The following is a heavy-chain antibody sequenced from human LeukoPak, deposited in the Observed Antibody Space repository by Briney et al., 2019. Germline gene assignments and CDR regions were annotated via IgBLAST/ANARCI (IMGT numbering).Heavy chain of an antibody. V-gene: IGHV3-74*01. CDR1: ELTFSSSW. CDR3: AKDKKYGSGWYCYFDL. CDR2: INGDGKGI. J-gene: IGHJ2*01. D-gene: IGHD6-19*01. Sequence: GGSLRLSCAASELTFSSSWMHRVRQAPGKGLVWVSRINGDGKGIGYADSVKGRFTISRDNSKNSLYLQMNSLRTEDTALYYCAKDKKYGSGWYCYFDLWGPGTLVTVSS.